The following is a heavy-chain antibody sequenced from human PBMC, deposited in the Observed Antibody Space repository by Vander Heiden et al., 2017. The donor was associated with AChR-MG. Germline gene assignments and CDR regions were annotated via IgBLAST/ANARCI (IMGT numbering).Heavy chain of an antibody. J-gene: IGHJ4*02. V-gene: IGHV3-48*02. Sequence: EVQLVESGGGLVQPGGSLRLSCAASGFTFSSYGMNWVRQAPGKGLEWVSYISVSSSTVYYTDSVKGRFTISRDNAKNSLFLQMNSLRDEDTAVYYCARGLITMVRGIIPYPQPFDSWGQGTLVTVSS. CDR2: ISVSSSTV. CDR1: GFTFSSYG. CDR3: ARGLITMVRGIIPYPQPFDS. D-gene: IGHD3-10*01.